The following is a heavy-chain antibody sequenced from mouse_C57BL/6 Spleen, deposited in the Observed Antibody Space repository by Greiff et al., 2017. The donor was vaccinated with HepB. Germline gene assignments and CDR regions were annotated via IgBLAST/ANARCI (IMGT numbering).Heavy chain of an antibody. CDR2: IYPGSGST. Sequence: QVQLQQSGAELVKPGASVKMSCKASGYTFTSYWITWVKQRPGQGLEWIGDIYPGSGSTNYNEKFKSKATLTVDTSSSTAYMQLSSLTSEDSAVYYCARRMRDYDWYYAMDYWGQGTSVTVSS. J-gene: IGHJ4*01. CDR3: ARRMRDYDWYYAMDY. V-gene: IGHV1-55*01. D-gene: IGHD2-4*01. CDR1: GYTFTSYW.